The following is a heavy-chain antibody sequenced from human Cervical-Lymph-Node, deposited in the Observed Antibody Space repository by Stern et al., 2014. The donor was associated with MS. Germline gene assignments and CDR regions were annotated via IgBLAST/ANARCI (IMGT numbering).Heavy chain of an antibody. Sequence: MQLGESGPGLVKPSETVSLTCTASGGSLMPKYWNWIRQPPGKGLEWIGYIYSDGRTNYNPSLNSRVIISLHTSTNQISLSLRSVTAADTAVYYCARVTGRGTRQNWFDSWGQGTLVTVSS. D-gene: IGHD1-26*01. V-gene: IGHV4-59*01. CDR1: GGSLMPKY. CDR3: ARVTGRGTRQNWFDS. J-gene: IGHJ5*01. CDR2: IYSDGRT.